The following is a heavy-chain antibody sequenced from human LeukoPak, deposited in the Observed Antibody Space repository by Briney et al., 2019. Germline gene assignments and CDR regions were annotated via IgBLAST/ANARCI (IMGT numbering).Heavy chain of an antibody. CDR3: ARASGGSSWYRG. J-gene: IGHJ4*02. V-gene: IGHV1-2*02. CDR1: GYTFTGYY. CDR2: INPNSGGT. D-gene: IGHD6-13*01. Sequence: ASVKVSCKASGYTFTGYYMRWVRQAPGQGLEWMGWINPNSGGTNYAQKFQGRVTMTRDTSISTAYMELSRLRSDDTAVYYCARASGGSSWYRGWGQGTLVTVSS.